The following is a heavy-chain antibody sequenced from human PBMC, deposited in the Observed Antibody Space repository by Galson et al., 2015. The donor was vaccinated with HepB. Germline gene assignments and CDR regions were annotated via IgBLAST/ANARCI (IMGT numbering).Heavy chain of an antibody. Sequence: SVKVSCKASGGTFCSYAISWVRQAPGQGLEWMGGIIPIFGTANYAQKFQGRVTITADESTSTAYMELSSLRSEDTAVYYCARRGVKDYYDSSGYYFPYFDYWGQGTLVTVSS. CDR3: ARRGVKDYYDSSGYYFPYFDY. CDR2: IIPIFGTA. CDR1: GGTFCSYA. D-gene: IGHD3-22*01. V-gene: IGHV1-69*13. J-gene: IGHJ4*02.